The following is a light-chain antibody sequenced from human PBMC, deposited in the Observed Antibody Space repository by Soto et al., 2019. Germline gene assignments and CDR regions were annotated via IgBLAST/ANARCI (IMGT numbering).Light chain of an antibody. V-gene: IGKV1-9*01. Sequence: DIQLTQSPSFLSASVGDRVTITGRASQGISSYLAWYQQKPGKAPKLLIYAASTLQSGVPSRFSGSGSGTEFTLTISSLQPEDFATYYCQQLNSYPRTFGGGTKVDIK. J-gene: IGKJ4*01. CDR2: AAS. CDR1: QGISSY. CDR3: QQLNSYPRT.